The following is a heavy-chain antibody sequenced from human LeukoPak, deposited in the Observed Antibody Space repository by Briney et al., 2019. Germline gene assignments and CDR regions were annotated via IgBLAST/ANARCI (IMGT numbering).Heavy chain of an antibody. CDR3: AREHHNFIVVVPAATYYFDY. CDR1: GYTFTSYG. CDR2: ISAYNGNT. J-gene: IGHJ4*02. Sequence: GASVKVSCKASGYTFTSYGISWVRQAPGQGLEWMGWISAYNGNTNYAQKLQGRVTMTTDTPTSTAYMELRSLRSDDTAVYYCAREHHNFIVVVPAATYYFDYWGQGTLVTVSS. D-gene: IGHD2-2*01. V-gene: IGHV1-18*01.